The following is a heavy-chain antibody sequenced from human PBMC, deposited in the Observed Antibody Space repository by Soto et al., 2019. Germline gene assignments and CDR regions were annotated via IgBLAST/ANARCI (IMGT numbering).Heavy chain of an antibody. V-gene: IGHV4-39*01. J-gene: IGHJ4*02. CDR3: ATRHRSFYFDN. Sequence: QLHLQESGPGLVKPSETLSLTCTVSGGSITSYNYYWGWIRQPPGKGMEWVVNVHYTGTNYYTPSFKSRVTISIDTSKNEFSLKLSSVTDADTSVYFCATRHRSFYFDNWGQGTLVTGYS. CDR1: GGSITSYNYY. CDR2: VHYTGTN. D-gene: IGHD6-19*01.